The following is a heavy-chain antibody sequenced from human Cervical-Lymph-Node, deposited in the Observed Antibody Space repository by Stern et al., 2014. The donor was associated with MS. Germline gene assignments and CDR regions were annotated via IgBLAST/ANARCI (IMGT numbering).Heavy chain of an antibody. CDR3: VREFYDSSGPDY. V-gene: IGHV4-61*02. J-gene: IGHJ4*02. Sequence: QLQLQESGPGLVKPSQTLSLTCTVSGGSISSGNYYWSWIRQPAGKGLEWIGRIHTSGSTNYNPSLQSRVTLSVDTAKKQFSLKLSSVTAADTAVYYCVREFYDSSGPDYWGQGTLVTVSS. D-gene: IGHD3-22*01. CDR2: IHTSGST. CDR1: GGSISSGNYY.